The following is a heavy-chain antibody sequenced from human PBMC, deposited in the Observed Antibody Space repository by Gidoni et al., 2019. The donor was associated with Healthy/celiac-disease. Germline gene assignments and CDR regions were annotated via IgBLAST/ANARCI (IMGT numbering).Heavy chain of an antibody. J-gene: IGHJ3*02. Sequence: QVQLVQSGAEVKKPGASVKVSCKASGDTFTGYYMHWVRQAPGQGLEWMGWINPNSGGTNYAQKFQGRVTMTRDTSISTAYMELSRLRSDDTAVYYCAAVRYSGYDSDAFDIWGQGTMVTVSS. CDR3: AAVRYSGYDSDAFDI. D-gene: IGHD5-12*01. CDR1: GDTFTGYY. V-gene: IGHV1-2*02. CDR2: INPNSGGT.